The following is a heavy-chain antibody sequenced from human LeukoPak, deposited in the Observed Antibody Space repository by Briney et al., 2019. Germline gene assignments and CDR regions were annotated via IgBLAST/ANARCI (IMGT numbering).Heavy chain of an antibody. CDR1: GGSISSSSYY. CDR3: VRSDDFWSGYYGY. Sequence: SETLSPTCTVSGGSISSSSYYWGWIRQPPGKGLEWIGSIYYSGSTYYNPSLKSRVTISVDTSKNQFSLKLSSVTAADTAVYYCVRSDDFWSGYYGYWGQGTLVTVSS. CDR2: IYYSGST. J-gene: IGHJ4*02. D-gene: IGHD3-3*01. V-gene: IGHV4-39*07.